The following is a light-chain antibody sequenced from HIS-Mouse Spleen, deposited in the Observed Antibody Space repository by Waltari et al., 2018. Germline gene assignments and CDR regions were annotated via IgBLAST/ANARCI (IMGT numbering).Light chain of an antibody. Sequence: QSALTQPASVSGSPGQSITISCTGTSNEVVSYNLVSWYQPHPGKAPKLMIHEGSKRPSGVSNRFSGSKSGNTASLTISGLQAEDEADYYCCSYAGSSTWVFGGGTKLTVL. CDR1: SNEVVSYNL. V-gene: IGLV2-23*01. CDR3: CSYAGSSTWV. J-gene: IGLJ3*02. CDR2: EGS.